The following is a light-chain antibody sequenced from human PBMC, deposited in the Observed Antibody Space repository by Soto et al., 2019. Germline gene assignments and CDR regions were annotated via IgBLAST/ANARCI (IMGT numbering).Light chain of an antibody. CDR2: NND. CDR3: AAWDDSLNGPV. V-gene: IGLV1-44*01. CDR1: SSNIGSNS. J-gene: IGLJ2*01. Sequence: QSVLTQPPSASGTPGQRVTISCSGTSSNIGSNSVSWYHHLPGTAPKLLIYNNDQRPSGVPDRFSGSKSDTSASLAISGLQSEDEADYYCAAWDDSLNGPVFGGGTQLTVL.